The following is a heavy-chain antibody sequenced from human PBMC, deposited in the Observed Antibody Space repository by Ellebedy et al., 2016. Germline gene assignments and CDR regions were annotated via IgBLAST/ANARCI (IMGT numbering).Heavy chain of an antibody. CDR2: VHYSGST. CDR1: GGSVSSYIYR. CDR3: ARMNRLPGVLFDI. D-gene: IGHD2-2*01. V-gene: IGHV4-61*01. Sequence: GSLRLSXTVSGGSVSSYIYRWSWIRQPPGKGLEWIGFVHYSGSTNYSPSLRSRLTISMDTSNNQFSLRLSSVTAADSAVYYCARMNRLPGVLFDIWGRGTLVTVSS. J-gene: IGHJ2*01.